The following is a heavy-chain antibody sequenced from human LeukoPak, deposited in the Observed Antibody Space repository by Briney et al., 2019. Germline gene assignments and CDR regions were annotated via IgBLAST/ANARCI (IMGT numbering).Heavy chain of an antibody. CDR3: ARLPGYYYYYYYMDV. CDR2: ISSNSYI. Sequence: PGGSLRLSCVASGFTFSNYAMTWVRPAPGKGLEWVSGISSNSYIHYADSVKGRFTVSRDNAENSLYLQMNSLRAEDTAVYYCARLPGYYYYYYYMDVWGKGTTVTVSS. J-gene: IGHJ6*03. V-gene: IGHV3-21*01. CDR1: GFTFSNYA.